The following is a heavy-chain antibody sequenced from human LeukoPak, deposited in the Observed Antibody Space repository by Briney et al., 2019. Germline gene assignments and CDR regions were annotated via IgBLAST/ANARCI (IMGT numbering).Heavy chain of an antibody. CDR3: AKEGRSLQTY. CDR2: IKQDGSDR. V-gene: IGHV3-7*03. D-gene: IGHD5-24*01. Sequence: GGSLRLSCAASGFTFRNYWMSWVRQAPGTGLEWVANIKQDGSDRNYVTSVRGRFTISRDNAENSLYLQMNSLRVEDTAVYYCAKEGRSLQTYWGQGTLVTVSS. J-gene: IGHJ4*02. CDR1: GFTFRNYW.